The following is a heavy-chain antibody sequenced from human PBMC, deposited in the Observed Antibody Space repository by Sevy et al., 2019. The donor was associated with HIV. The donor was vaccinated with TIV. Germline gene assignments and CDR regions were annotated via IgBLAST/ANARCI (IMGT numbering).Heavy chain of an antibody. Sequence: ASVKVSCKASGGTFSSYAISWVRQAPGQGLEWMGGIIPIFGTANYAQKFQGRVTITADESTSTAYMELSSLRSEDTAVYYCAIGGYCSSTSCRRENYYYYYYMDVWGKGTTVTVSS. CDR3: AIGGYCSSTSCRRENYYYYYYMDV. J-gene: IGHJ6*03. V-gene: IGHV1-69*13. CDR2: IIPIFGTA. D-gene: IGHD2-2*03. CDR1: GGTFSSYA.